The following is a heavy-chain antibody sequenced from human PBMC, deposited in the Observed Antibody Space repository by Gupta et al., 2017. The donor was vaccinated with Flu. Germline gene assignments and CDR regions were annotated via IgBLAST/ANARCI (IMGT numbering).Heavy chain of an antibody. D-gene: IGHD6-19*01. J-gene: IGHJ1*01. CDR2: ISGSGATT. Sequence: EVQLLASGGGSVQSGGSLRLSCAASGFTLNNCVMSWVSPAPGKGLEWVSAISGSGATTHYADSVKGRFTISRDNSKNTLYLQMNSLRGEDTAVYYCARGDRGSGWSLWGQGTLVTVSS. V-gene: IGHV3-23*01. CDR3: ARGDRGSGWSL. CDR1: GFTLNNCV.